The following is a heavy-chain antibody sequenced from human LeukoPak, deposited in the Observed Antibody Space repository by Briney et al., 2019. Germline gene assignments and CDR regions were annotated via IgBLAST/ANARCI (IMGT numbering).Heavy chain of an antibody. CDR2: IYPTDSTT. CDR1: GYTFTSFW. D-gene: IGHD3-16*01. Sequence: GESLRISCKGSGYTFTSFWIAWVRQMPAKGLEYMGIIYPTDSTTTYSPSFQGQVTMSVDKSISTAYLQWSSLNASDTAMYYCARRGGAADFDYWGQGTLVTVSS. J-gene: IGHJ4*02. V-gene: IGHV5-51*01. CDR3: ARRGGAADFDY.